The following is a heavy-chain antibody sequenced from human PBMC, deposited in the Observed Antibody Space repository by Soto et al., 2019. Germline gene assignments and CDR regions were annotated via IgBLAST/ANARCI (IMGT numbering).Heavy chain of an antibody. V-gene: IGHV4-34*01. CDR3: ARGGYCSGGSSYWRSGNWFDP. J-gene: IGHJ5*02. CDR1: GGSFSGYY. CDR2: INHSGST. D-gene: IGHD2-15*01. Sequence: SETLSLTCAVYGGSFSGYYWSWIRQPPGKGLEWIGEINHSGSTNYNPSLKSRVTISVDTSKNQFSLKLSSVTAADTAVYYCARGGYCSGGSSYWRSGNWFDPWGQGTLVTVSS.